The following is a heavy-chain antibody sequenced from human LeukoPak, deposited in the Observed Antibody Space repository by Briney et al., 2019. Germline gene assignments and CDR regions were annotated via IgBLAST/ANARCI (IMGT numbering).Heavy chain of an antibody. V-gene: IGHV1-46*01. J-gene: IGHJ2*01. CDR2: INPSGGST. CDR3: ARDRVTGAPGGNKSYWYFDL. D-gene: IGHD7-27*01. Sequence: GASVKVSCKASGYTFTSYYMHWVRQAPGQGLEWMGIINPSGGSTSYAQKFQGRVTMTRDTSISTAYMELSRLRSDDTAVYYCARDRVTGAPGGNKSYWYFDLWGRGTLVTVSS. CDR1: GYTFTSYY.